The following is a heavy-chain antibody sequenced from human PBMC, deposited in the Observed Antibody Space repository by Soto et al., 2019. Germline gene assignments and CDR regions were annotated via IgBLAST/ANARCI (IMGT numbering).Heavy chain of an antibody. V-gene: IGHV1-46*01. D-gene: IGHD3-22*01. Sequence: ASVKVSCKASGGTFSSYAISWVRQAPGQGLEWMGIINPSAGSTRYAQKFQGRVTMTRDTSTSTVYMELSSLRSEDTAVYYCARDPKKAYYYDSSGYYYFDYWGQGTLVTVSS. CDR2: INPSAGST. CDR3: ARDPKKAYYYDSSGYYYFDY. CDR1: GGTFSSYA. J-gene: IGHJ4*02.